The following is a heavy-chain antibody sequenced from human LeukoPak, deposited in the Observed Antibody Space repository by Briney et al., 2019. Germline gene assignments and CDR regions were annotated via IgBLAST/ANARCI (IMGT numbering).Heavy chain of an antibody. J-gene: IGHJ4*02. D-gene: IGHD5-12*01. Sequence: GGSLRLSCAASGCTFSSYAMSWVRHAPGKGLEWVSRSSDSGGTTYYADSVRGRFTISRDNSENTLYLQMNSLRAEETAIYYCARAGHDGGYVGYWGQGTLVTVSS. CDR3: ARAGHDGGYVGY. CDR1: GCTFSSYA. CDR2: SSDSGGTT. V-gene: IGHV3-23*01.